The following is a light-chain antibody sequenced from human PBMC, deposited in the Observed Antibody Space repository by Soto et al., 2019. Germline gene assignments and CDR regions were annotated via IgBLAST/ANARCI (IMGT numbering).Light chain of an antibody. CDR3: SSYAGSSIYYV. V-gene: IGLV2-23*01. J-gene: IGLJ1*01. CDR2: EDS. CDR1: SSDIGSYNF. Sequence: QSALTQPASVSGSPGQSITISCTGTSSDIGSYNFVSWYQQHPGKAPKLMIYEDSKRPSRVSNRFSGSKSGNTASLTISGLQAEDEADYYCSSYAGSSIYYVFGTGTKLTVL.